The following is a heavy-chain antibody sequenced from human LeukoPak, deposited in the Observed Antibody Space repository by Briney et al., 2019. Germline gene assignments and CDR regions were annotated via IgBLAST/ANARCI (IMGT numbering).Heavy chain of an antibody. CDR3: ARVRYCSGGSCYFYNAMDV. CDR1: GHXLSELA. Sequence: SCKVSGHXLSELAMHWVRQAPGKGLEWVAVISRDESNKYYGDSVKGRFTISRDNSKNTLYLHMNSLRAEDTAVYYCARVRYCSGGSCYFYNAMDVWGQGTTVTVSS. CDR2: ISRDESNK. V-gene: IGHV3-30*03. J-gene: IGHJ6*02. D-gene: IGHD2-15*01.